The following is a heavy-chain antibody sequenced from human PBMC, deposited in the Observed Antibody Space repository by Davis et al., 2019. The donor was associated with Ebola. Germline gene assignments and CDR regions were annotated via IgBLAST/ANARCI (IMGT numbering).Heavy chain of an antibody. V-gene: IGHV3-30*03. CDR3: ARPVISYYYYGMDV. Sequence: PGGSLRLSCVASGFTFIDAGIHWVRQAPGKGLEWVAVTSYDGTSADFADSVKGRFTISRDNSKNTLYLQMNSLRAEDTAVYYCARPVISYYYYGMDVWGKGTTVTVSS. CDR2: TSYDGTSA. CDR1: GFTFIDAG. J-gene: IGHJ6*04.